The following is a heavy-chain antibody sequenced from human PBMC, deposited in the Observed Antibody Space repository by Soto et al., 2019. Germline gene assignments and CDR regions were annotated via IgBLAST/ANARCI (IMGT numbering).Heavy chain of an antibody. CDR1: GFTFSNYA. D-gene: IGHD5-18*01. Sequence: EVQLLESGGGLVQPGGSLRLSCAASGFTFSNYAMSWVRQSPGKGLYWVSAISGSGGKTYYADSVIGRFTISRDTSKNTLYLQMNSLRADDTSVYYCAKVGGVQLWLYNDCWGQGTLVTVSS. J-gene: IGHJ4*02. V-gene: IGHV3-23*01. CDR2: ISGSGGKT. CDR3: AKVGGVQLWLYNDC.